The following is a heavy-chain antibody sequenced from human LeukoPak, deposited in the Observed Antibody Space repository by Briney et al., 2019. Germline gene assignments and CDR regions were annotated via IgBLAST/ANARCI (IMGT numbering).Heavy chain of an antibody. CDR3: GMSGDRVPLQDDVFDV. CDR1: GYSFTGYC. Sequence: GESLKISCKVSGYSFTGYCIGWVRQMPGKGLEWIGIFYPGDSGPTSSPSFQGQVTISVDKSINTAYLQWSSLQASDTAMYYCGMSGDRVPLQDDVFDVWGQGTMVTVST. J-gene: IGHJ3*01. V-gene: IGHV5-51*01. CDR2: FYPGDSGP. D-gene: IGHD1-26*01.